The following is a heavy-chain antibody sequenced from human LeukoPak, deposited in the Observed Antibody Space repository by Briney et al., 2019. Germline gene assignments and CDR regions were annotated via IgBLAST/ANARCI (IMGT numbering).Heavy chain of an antibody. D-gene: IGHD6-13*01. CDR2: ISYSGST. J-gene: IGHJ5*02. V-gene: IGHV4-59*02. CDR3: ARDLTYSRERDGWFDP. CDR1: GGSVSSYY. Sequence: SETLSLTCTVSGGSVSSYYWSWIRQPPGKGLEWLGYISYSGSTNYNPSLKSRVTISVDTSKNQFSLKLRSVTAADTAVYYCARDLTYSRERDGWFDPWGQGTLVTVSS.